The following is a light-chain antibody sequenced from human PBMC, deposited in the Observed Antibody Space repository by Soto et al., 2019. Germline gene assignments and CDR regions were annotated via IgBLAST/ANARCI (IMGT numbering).Light chain of an antibody. CDR3: SSYTSHSLVI. V-gene: IGLV2-14*03. Sequence: QSVLTQPASVSGSPGQSITISCTGTSSDIGGYNFVSWYQHHPGKAPKLMIYDVTNRPSGVSNRFSGSKSGNTASLTISGLQLEVEADYYCSSYTSHSLVIFGGGTQLTVL. CDR1: SSDIGGYNF. J-gene: IGLJ2*01. CDR2: DVT.